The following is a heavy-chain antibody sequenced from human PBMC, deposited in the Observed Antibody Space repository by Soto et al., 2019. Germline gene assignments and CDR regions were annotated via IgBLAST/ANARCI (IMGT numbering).Heavy chain of an antibody. V-gene: IGHV3-30-3*01. Sequence: QVQLVESGGGEVQPGRSLRLSCAASGFTFSSYAMHWVRQAPGKGLEWVASISYDGSKQYYADSVKGRLTLTRDNSKNTLYLRMNSLKAEDTAVYYRASDSCSSNRCYRGNPFGYLGPGTLVTVFS. CDR1: GFTFSSYA. J-gene: IGHJ4*02. D-gene: IGHD2-2*02. CDR3: ASDSCSSNRCYRGNPFGY. CDR2: ISYDGSKQ.